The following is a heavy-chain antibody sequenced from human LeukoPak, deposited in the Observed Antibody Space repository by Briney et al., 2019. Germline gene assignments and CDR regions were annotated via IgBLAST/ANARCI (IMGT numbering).Heavy chain of an antibody. CDR2: INHSGST. J-gene: IGHJ6*02. CDR1: GRSFSGYY. Sequence: SETLSLTCAVYGRSFSGYYWSWIRQPPGKGLEWIGEINHSGSTNYNPSLKSRVTISVDTSKNQFSLKLSSVTAADTAVYYCARLGRYGSGSYFSANYYYGMDVWGQGTTVTVSS. CDR3: ARLGRYGSGSYFSANYYYGMDV. D-gene: IGHD3-10*01. V-gene: IGHV4-34*01.